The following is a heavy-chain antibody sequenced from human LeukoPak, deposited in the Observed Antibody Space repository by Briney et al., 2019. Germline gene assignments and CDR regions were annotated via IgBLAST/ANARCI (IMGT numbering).Heavy chain of an antibody. D-gene: IGHD3-3*01. J-gene: IGHJ4*02. CDR2: IYPYDSDT. CDR1: GYRFPSYW. CDR3: AITIAGPTGSGGYHDY. Sequence: GESLKISCKASGYRFPSYWIGWVRQLPGKGLEWMAIIYPYDSDTRYSPSFQGQVTISADKSINTAYLQWSSLKASDTAMYYCAITIAGPTGSGGYHDYWGQGTLVIVSS. V-gene: IGHV5-51*01.